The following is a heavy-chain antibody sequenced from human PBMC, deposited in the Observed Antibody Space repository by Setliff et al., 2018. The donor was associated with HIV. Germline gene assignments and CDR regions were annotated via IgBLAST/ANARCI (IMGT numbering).Heavy chain of an antibody. J-gene: IGHJ3*02. Sequence: EASVKVSCKASGYTFSSYGISWVRQAPGQGLEWMGWISGYNGNTNYAQKLQGRVTMTTDTSTSTAYMELRSLRSDDTAVYYCARVRGVEDAFDIWGQGTMVTVSS. CDR1: GYTFSSYG. CDR3: ARVRGVEDAFDI. CDR2: ISGYNGNT. V-gene: IGHV1-18*01. D-gene: IGHD3-10*01.